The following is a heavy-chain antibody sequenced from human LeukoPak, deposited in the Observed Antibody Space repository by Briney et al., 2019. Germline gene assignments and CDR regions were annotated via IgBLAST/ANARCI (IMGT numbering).Heavy chain of an antibody. CDR1: GYTFTSYG. V-gene: IGHV1-18*01. J-gene: IGHJ4*02. CDR2: ISAYNGNT. Sequence: ASVKVSCKASGYTFTSYGISWVRQAPGQGLEWMGWISAYNGNTNYAQKFQGRVTMTRDTSTSTVYMELSSLRSEDTAVYYCARGRRNVDYWGQGTLVTVSS. CDR3: ARGRRNVDY.